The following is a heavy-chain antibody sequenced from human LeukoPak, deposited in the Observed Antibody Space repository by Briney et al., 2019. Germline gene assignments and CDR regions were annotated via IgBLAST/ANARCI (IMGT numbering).Heavy chain of an antibody. V-gene: IGHV1-18*01. J-gene: IGHJ4*02. Sequence: ASVKVSCKASGYTFTSYGISWVRQAPGQGLEWMGWIGAYNGNTNYAQKLQGRVTMTTDTSTSTAYMELRSLRSDDTAVYYCARDWGYYDSSGYLDYWGQGALVTVSS. D-gene: IGHD3-22*01. CDR1: GYTFTSYG. CDR2: IGAYNGNT. CDR3: ARDWGYYDSSGYLDY.